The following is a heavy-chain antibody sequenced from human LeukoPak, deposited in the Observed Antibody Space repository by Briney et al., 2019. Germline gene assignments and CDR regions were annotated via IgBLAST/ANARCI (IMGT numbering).Heavy chain of an antibody. J-gene: IGHJ4*02. CDR1: GGSISSYY. V-gene: IGHV4-59*01. Sequence: ASETLSLTCTVSGGSISSYYWSWIRQPPGKGLEWIGYIYYSGSTNYNPSLKSRVTISVDTSKNQFSLKLSSVTAADTALYYCARGGDYADYWGQGTLGTVSS. CDR3: ARGGDYADY. CDR2: IYYSGST.